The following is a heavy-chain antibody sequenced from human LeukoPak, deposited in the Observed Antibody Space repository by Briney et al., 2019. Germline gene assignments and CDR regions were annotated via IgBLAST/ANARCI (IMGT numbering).Heavy chain of an antibody. J-gene: IGHJ6*02. CDR1: GFNLSSYA. CDR3: ATTIIAATMDV. CDR2: ISYDGSNK. Sequence: PGRSLRLSCAASGFNLSSYAMHWVRQAPGKGLEWVAVISYDGSNKYYADSVKGRFTISRDNSENTLYLQMNSLRPEDTAVYYCATTIIAATMDVWGQGTTVTVSS. V-gene: IGHV3-30-3*01. D-gene: IGHD6-13*01.